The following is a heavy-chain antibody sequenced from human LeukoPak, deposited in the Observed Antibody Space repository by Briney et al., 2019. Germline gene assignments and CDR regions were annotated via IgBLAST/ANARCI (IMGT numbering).Heavy chain of an antibody. CDR3: AGRATAGLDY. D-gene: IGHD4-17*01. Sequence: SVKVSCKASGGTFSSYAINWVRQAPGQGLEWMGGIIPIFGTANYAQKFQGRVTITADESTSTAYMELSSLRSEDTAVYYCAGRATAGLDYWGQGTLVTVSS. CDR2: IIPIFGTA. CDR1: GGTFSSYA. J-gene: IGHJ4*02. V-gene: IGHV1-69*13.